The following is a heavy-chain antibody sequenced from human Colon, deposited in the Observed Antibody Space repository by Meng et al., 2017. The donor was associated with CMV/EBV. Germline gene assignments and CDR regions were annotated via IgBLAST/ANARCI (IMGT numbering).Heavy chain of an antibody. D-gene: IGHD2-15*01. CDR2: VRNKAYGETT. V-gene: IGHV3-49*04. Sequence: GGSLRLSCTTSGFTFGDYAMSWVRQAPGKGLEWVGFVRNKAYGETTEHAASEKGRFTISRDDSKSIAYLQMNSLKIEDTAVYYCTRIGCSGGRCYSNYYYGMDVWGQGTTVTVSS. J-gene: IGHJ6*02. CDR1: GFTFGDYA. CDR3: TRIGCSGGRCYSNYYYGMDV.